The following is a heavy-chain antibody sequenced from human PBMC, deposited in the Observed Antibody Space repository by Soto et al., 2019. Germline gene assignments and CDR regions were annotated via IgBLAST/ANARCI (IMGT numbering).Heavy chain of an antibody. D-gene: IGHD3-3*01. CDR2: ISYDGSNK. CDR1: GFTFSSYG. V-gene: IGHV3-30*18. Sequence: QVQLVESGGGVVQPGRSLRLSCAASGFTFSSYGMHWVRQAPGKGLEWVAVISYDGSNKYYADSVKGRFTISRDNSKNTLYLQMNSLRADDTAVYYCAKGDYDFWCGRNRDYYYYGMDVWGQGTTVTVSS. J-gene: IGHJ6*02. CDR3: AKGDYDFWCGRNRDYYYYGMDV.